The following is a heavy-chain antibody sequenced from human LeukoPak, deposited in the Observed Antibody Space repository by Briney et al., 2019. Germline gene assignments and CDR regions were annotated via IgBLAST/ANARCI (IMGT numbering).Heavy chain of an antibody. CDR2: IYSGGST. CDR3: AKDWRDSYSSPAFDY. J-gene: IGHJ4*02. Sequence: GRSLRLSCAASGFTVSSNYMSWVRQAPGKGLEWVSVIYSGGSTYYADSVKGRFTISRDNSKNTLYLQMNSLRAEDTAVYYCAKDWRDSYSSPAFDYWGQGTLVTVSS. V-gene: IGHV3-53*01. D-gene: IGHD2-21*01. CDR1: GFTVSSNY.